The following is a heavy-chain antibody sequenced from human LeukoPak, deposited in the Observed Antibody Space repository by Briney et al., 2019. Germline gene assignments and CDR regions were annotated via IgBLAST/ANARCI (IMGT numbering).Heavy chain of an antibody. Sequence: SETLSLTCTVSGGSISSSSYYWGWIRQPPGKGLEWIGSIYYSGSTYYNPSLKSRVTISVDTSKNQFSLKLSSVTAADTAVYYCARAADIPVYYYMDVWGKGTTVTVSS. CDR2: IYYSGST. V-gene: IGHV4-39*01. CDR1: GGSISSSSYY. J-gene: IGHJ6*03. D-gene: IGHD2-15*01. CDR3: ARAADIPVYYYMDV.